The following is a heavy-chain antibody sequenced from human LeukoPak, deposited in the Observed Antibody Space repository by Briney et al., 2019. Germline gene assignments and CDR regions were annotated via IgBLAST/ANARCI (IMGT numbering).Heavy chain of an antibody. CDR3: ARASSGWHFDY. CDR1: GYTFTSYG. D-gene: IGHD6-19*01. J-gene: IGHJ4*02. V-gene: IGHV1-18*04. Sequence: ASVKVSCKASGYTFTSYGISWVRQAPGQRLEWMGWISAYNGNANYAQKFQGRVTMTTDTSTSTAYMELRSLRSDDTAVYYCARASSGWHFDYWGQGTLVTVSS. CDR2: ISAYNGNA.